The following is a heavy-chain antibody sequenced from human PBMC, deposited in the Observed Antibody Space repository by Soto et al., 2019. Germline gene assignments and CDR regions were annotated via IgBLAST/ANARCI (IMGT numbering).Heavy chain of an antibody. CDR1: GFAFRTYA. V-gene: IGHV3-23*01. CDR3: AKTGPYCGGDCSRYFYGMDV. J-gene: IGHJ6*02. Sequence: GGSLRLYCAASGFAFRTYAIAWVRQAPGKGLEWVSGIWGSGDRTFYADSVKGRFTISRDNSRNTLYLQMYSLTAEDTALYYCAKTGPYCGGDCSRYFYGMDVWGQGTTVTVSS. D-gene: IGHD2-21*02. CDR2: IWGSGDRT.